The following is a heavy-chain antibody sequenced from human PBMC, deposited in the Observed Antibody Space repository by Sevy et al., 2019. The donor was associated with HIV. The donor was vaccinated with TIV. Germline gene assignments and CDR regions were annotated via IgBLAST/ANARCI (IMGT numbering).Heavy chain of an antibody. J-gene: IGHJ6*02. Sequence: ASVKVSCKASGYTFTSYDINWVRQATGQGLEWMGWMNPNSGNTGYAQKFQGRVTMTRNTSISTAYMELSSLRPEDTAVYYCARFLSTSYYYYSAMDVWGQGTTVTVSS. CDR1: GYTFTSYD. CDR3: ARFLSTSYYYYSAMDV. D-gene: IGHD2-2*01. CDR2: MNPNSGNT. V-gene: IGHV1-8*01.